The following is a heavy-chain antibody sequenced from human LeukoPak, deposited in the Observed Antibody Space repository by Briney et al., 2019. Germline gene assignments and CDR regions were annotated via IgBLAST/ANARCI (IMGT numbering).Heavy chain of an antibody. Sequence: GRSLRLSCAASGFTFNSYAMHWVRQAPGKGLEWVTVISYDGSNKYYADSVKGRFTISRDNSKNTLYLQMNSLRAEDTAVYYCARDIAVARGYYYYGMDVWGEGTTVTVSS. J-gene: IGHJ6*04. CDR3: ARDIAVARGYYYYGMDV. V-gene: IGHV3-30*04. D-gene: IGHD6-19*01. CDR1: GFTFNSYA. CDR2: ISYDGSNK.